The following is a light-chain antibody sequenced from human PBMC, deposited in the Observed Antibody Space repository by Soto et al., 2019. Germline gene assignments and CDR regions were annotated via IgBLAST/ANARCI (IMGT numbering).Light chain of an antibody. CDR2: WAS. CDR1: QSVLYSSNNKNY. CDR3: QQYYSTPPT. V-gene: IGKV4-1*01. Sequence: DIVMTQSPDSLAVSLGERATINCKSSQSVLYSSNNKNYLAWYQQKPGQPPKLLIYWASTRESGVPDRFSGSGSGTYFALTISSLQAEDVALYYCQQYYSTPPTFGQGTKVEIK. J-gene: IGKJ1*01.